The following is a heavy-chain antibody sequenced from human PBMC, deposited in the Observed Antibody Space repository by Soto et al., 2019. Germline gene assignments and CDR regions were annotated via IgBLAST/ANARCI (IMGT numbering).Heavy chain of an antibody. CDR1: GFSLSTSGVG. V-gene: IGHV2-26*01. J-gene: IGHJ3*02. CDR3: ARIWDDYIWGSSYDAFDI. Sequence: SGPTLVNPTQTLTLTCTFSGFSLSTSGVGVGWIRQPPGKALEWLVHIFSNDEKSYSTSLKSRLTISKDTSKSQVVLTMTNMDPVDTATYYFARIWDDYIWGSSYDAFDIWGQGTMVTVSS. D-gene: IGHD3-16*01. CDR2: IFSNDEK.